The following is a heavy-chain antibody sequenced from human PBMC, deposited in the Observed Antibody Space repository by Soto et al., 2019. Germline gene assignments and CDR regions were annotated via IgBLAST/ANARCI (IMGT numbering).Heavy chain of an antibody. Sequence: VGSLRLSCAASGLTLSNYWMSWVRHSPGKGLEWVANINPDGSEKYYVDSVKGRFTISRDNAKNSLYLQMNSLRVEDTAVYYCAQYSGSSALEYWGQGTLVNVSS. CDR2: INPDGSEK. D-gene: IGHD1-26*01. CDR3: AQYSGSSALEY. V-gene: IGHV3-7*03. CDR1: GLTLSNYW. J-gene: IGHJ4*02.